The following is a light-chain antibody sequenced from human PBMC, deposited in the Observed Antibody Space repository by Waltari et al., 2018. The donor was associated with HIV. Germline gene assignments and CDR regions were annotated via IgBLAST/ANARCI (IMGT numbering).Light chain of an antibody. Sequence: QSALTQPPSASGSPGQSVTISCTGTSSDVGTYIYVSWYHQHPGKAPKLMIYEINKRPSGVPDRFSGSRSGNTASLTVSGLQAEDEADYYCRSYAGNNNVIFGGGTKLTVL. V-gene: IGLV2-8*01. CDR2: EIN. CDR1: SSDVGTYIY. J-gene: IGLJ2*01. CDR3: RSYAGNNNVI.